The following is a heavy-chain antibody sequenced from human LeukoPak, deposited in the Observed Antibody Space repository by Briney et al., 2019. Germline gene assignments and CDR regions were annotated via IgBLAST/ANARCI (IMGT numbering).Heavy chain of an antibody. J-gene: IGHJ4*02. Sequence: SETLSLTCTVSGGSISSGGYYWSWIRQPPGKGLEWIGYIYHSGSTYYNPSLKSRVTISVDTSKNQFSLKLSSVTAADTAVYYCARDPSYYYGSGSYVGYWGQGTLVTVSS. CDR3: ARDPSYYYGSGSYVGY. CDR1: GGSISSGGYY. V-gene: IGHV4-30-2*01. CDR2: IYHSGST. D-gene: IGHD3-10*01.